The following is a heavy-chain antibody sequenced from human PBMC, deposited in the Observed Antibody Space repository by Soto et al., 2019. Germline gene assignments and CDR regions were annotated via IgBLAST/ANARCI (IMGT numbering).Heavy chain of an antibody. Sequence: ASVKVSCKASGYTFTNYAMHWVRQAPGQRLEYMGWINAGNGYTKYSQNFQGRLTLTRDTSASTVYMELSSLRSEETAVYYCAKVPFSTGFAPGGQGPLVTVPS. CDR2: INAGNGYT. D-gene: IGHD3-3*02. J-gene: IGHJ5*02. CDR3: AKVPFSTGFAP. CDR1: GYTFTNYA. V-gene: IGHV1-3*01.